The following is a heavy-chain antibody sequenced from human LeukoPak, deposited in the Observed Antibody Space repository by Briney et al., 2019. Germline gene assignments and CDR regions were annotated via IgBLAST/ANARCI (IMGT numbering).Heavy chain of an antibody. J-gene: IGHJ4*02. CDR2: ITGSGGAT. D-gene: IGHD3-22*01. Sequence: PGGSLRLSCVGSGFTFRNFAMTWVRQAPGKGLEWVSAITGSGGATNYADSVKGRFTISRDNSKNTLYLQMNSLRAEDTAVYYCAKDLPSRVTMIVVVTPDYWGQGTLVTVSS. CDR1: GFTFRNFA. V-gene: IGHV3-23*01. CDR3: AKDLPSRVTMIVVVTPDY.